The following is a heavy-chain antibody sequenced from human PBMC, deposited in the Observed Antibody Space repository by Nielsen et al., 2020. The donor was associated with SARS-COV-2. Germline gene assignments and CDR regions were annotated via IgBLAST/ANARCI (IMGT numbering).Heavy chain of an antibody. CDR2: ISSNGGST. Sequence: VRQAPGKGLEYVSAISSNGGSTYYADSVKGRFTISRDNFKNTLYLQMSSLRAEDTAVYYCVNSYVWIDYWGQGTLVTVSS. D-gene: IGHD3-16*01. J-gene: IGHJ4*02. V-gene: IGHV3-64D*09. CDR3: VNSYVWIDY.